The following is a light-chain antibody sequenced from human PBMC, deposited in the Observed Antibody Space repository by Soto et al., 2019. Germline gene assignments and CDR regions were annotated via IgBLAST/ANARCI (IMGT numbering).Light chain of an antibody. CDR1: TSDVGGYNY. V-gene: IGLV2-14*01. CDR3: GSYTDSITYV. CDR2: EVT. Sequence: QSALAQPASVSGSLGQSVTISCTGTTSDVGGYNYVSWYQQHPGKAPILMIYEVTNRPSGVSNRFSGSKSGNTASLTISGLQVEDEADYYCGSYTDSITYVFGNGTKVTVL. J-gene: IGLJ1*01.